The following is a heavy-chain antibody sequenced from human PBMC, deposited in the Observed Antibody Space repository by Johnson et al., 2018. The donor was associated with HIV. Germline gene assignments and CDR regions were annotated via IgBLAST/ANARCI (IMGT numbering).Heavy chain of an antibody. Sequence: VQLVESGGGLVKPGGSLRLSCAASGFTFSNAWMSWVRQAPGKGLEWLGFIRSKAYGGTTEYAASVKGRFTISRDDSKSIAYLQMNSLKTEDTAVYYCTRAEWHDAFDIWGQGTMVTVSS. CDR3: TRAEWHDAFDI. V-gene: IGHV3-49*04. D-gene: IGHD1-14*01. CDR1: GFTFSNAW. J-gene: IGHJ3*02. CDR2: IRSKAYGGTT.